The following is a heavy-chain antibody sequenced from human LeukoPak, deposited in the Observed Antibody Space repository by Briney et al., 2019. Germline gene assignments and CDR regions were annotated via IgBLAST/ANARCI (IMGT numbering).Heavy chain of an antibody. J-gene: IGHJ4*02. D-gene: IGHD6-19*01. Sequence: GASVKVSCKAAGGTHRRHTITWVGQAPGRGLEWMGRIIPMMGIANYAQKFQGRVTITANTSTDTAYMDLISLRYEDTAVYYCASRSHKTIVGADTREVGDYWGQGTLVTVSS. CDR1: GGTHRRHT. CDR3: ASRSHKTIVGADTREVGDY. V-gene: IGHV1-69*02. CDR2: IIPMMGIA.